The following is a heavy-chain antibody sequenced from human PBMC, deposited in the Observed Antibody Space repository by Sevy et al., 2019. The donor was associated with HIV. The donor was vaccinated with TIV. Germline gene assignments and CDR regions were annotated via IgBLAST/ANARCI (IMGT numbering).Heavy chain of an antibody. CDR3: TRGPDRAYDFYY. CDR1: GYTFTGYY. CDR2: INANSGGT. D-gene: IGHD5-12*01. Sequence: ASVKVSCKASGYTFTGYYMHWVRQAPGQGLEWMGRINANSGGTNYAQKFQGRVTMTRDTSISTAYMELSRLRSDDTAVYYWTRGPDRAYDFYYWGQGTLVTVSS. J-gene: IGHJ4*02. V-gene: IGHV1-2*06.